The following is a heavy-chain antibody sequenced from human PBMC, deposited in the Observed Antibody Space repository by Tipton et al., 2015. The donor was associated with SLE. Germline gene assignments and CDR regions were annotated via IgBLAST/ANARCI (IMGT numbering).Heavy chain of an antibody. D-gene: IGHD3-10*01. CDR2: INHSGST. V-gene: IGHV4-34*01. Sequence: LRLSCAVYGGSFSGYYWSWIRQPPGKGLEWIGEINHSGSTNYNPSLKSRVTISVDTSKNQFSLKLSSVTAADTAVYYCARSGDYYGSWIDPWGQGTLVTVSS. CDR3: ARSGDYYGSWIDP. CDR1: GGSFSGYY. J-gene: IGHJ5*02.